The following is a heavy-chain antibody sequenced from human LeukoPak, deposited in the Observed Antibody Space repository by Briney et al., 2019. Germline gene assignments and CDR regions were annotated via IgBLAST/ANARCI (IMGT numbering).Heavy chain of an antibody. CDR1: GEPISSYY. V-gene: IGHV4-59*01. J-gene: IGHJ4*02. CDR2: VYYNGNT. D-gene: IGHD3-3*01. Sequence: SETLSLTCLVSGEPISSYYWSWIRQAPGRGPEYIGNVYYNGNTNYNPSLKSRVAISVDASKNQFSLKVDSVTTADTAVYYCARGDYDFWSGNWRFDTRGQGTLVTVSS. CDR3: ARGDYDFWSGNWRFDT.